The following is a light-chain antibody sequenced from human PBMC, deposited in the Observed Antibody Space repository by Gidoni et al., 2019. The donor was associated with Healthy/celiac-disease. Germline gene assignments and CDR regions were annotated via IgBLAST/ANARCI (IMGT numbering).Light chain of an antibody. CDR3: SSYTSSSTRGV. V-gene: IGLV2-14*03. CDR1: SSDVGGYNY. CDR2: DVS. J-gene: IGLJ1*01. Sequence: QSALTQPASVSGSPGQSIPISCPGTSSDVGGYNYVSWYQQHPGKAPKLMIYDVSNRPSGVSNRFSGSKSGNTASLTISGLQAEDEADYYCSSYTSSSTRGVFGTGTKVTVL.